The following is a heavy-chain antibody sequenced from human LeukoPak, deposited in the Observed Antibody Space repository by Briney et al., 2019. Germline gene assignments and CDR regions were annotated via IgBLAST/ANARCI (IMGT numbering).Heavy chain of an antibody. D-gene: IGHD3-22*01. V-gene: IGHV4-38-2*02. J-gene: IGHJ3*02. CDR1: DYSICSGYGYY. Sequence: SETLSLTCTVSDYSICSGYGYYWAWIRQPPGKGLVWIGNIYHSGITNYNHFNSYLNSRVTISIDTSKNQLSLKLSSVTAADTAVYYWARTPPPCRGPYYDSSGNHAFDIWGQGTMVTVSS. CDR3: ARTPPPCRGPYYDSSGNHAFDI. CDR2: IYHSGIT.